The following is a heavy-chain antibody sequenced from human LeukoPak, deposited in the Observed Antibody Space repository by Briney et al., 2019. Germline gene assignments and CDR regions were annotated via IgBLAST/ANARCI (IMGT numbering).Heavy chain of an antibody. V-gene: IGHV4-4*07. D-gene: IGHD1-26*01. CDR2: IYTSGST. CDR1: GGSISSYY. CDR3: ARVPIYSGSYWDAFDI. Sequence: SETLSLTCTVSGGSISSYYWSWLRQPAGKGLEWIGRIYTSGSTNYNPSLKSRVTMSVDTSKNQFSLKLSSVTAADTAVYYCARVPIYSGSYWDAFDIWGQGTMVTVSS. J-gene: IGHJ3*02.